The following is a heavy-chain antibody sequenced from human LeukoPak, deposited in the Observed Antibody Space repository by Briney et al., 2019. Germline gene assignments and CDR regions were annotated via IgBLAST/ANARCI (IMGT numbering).Heavy chain of an antibody. CDR2: ISGSGGST. CDR1: GFTFSSYA. Sequence: AGGSLRLSCAASGFTFSSYAVSWVRQAPGKGLEWVSIISGSGGSTYYADSVKGRFTISRDNSKTTLYLQMSSLRTEDTAVYYCAKAYCTGGSCYSPDYWGQGTLVTVSS. J-gene: IGHJ4*02. V-gene: IGHV3-23*01. CDR3: AKAYCTGGSCYSPDY. D-gene: IGHD2-15*01.